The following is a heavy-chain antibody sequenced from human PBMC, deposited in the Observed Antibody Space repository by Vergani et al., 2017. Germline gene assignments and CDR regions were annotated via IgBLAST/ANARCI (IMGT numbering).Heavy chain of an antibody. D-gene: IGHD3-22*01. CDR1: GFTFRIYG. Sequence: VHLVESGGGLVQPGRSLRLSCSGSGFTFRIYGMHWVRQAPGKGLEWVAFIRYDGTKRFYGDSVKGRFTISRDNSQTTVFLQMNSLRADDSAVYYCTKAGQYDSDNFHDSWGQGALVTVAS. CDR2: IRYDGTKR. J-gene: IGHJ1*01. CDR3: TKAGQYDSDNFHDS. V-gene: IGHV3-30*02.